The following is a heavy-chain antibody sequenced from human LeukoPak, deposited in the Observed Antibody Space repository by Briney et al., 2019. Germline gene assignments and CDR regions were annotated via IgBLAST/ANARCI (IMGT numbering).Heavy chain of an antibody. CDR1: GFTFSNYA. V-gene: IGHV3-23*01. Sequence: GGSLRLSCAASGFTFSNYAMSWVRQAPGKGLEWVSAISGSGSSTYYADSVEGRFTISRDNSKNTLYLQMNSLRAEDTAVYYCAKDTMAMIKYYFDYWGQGTLVTVSS. CDR3: AKDTMAMIKYYFDY. J-gene: IGHJ4*02. D-gene: IGHD5-24*01. CDR2: ISGSGSST.